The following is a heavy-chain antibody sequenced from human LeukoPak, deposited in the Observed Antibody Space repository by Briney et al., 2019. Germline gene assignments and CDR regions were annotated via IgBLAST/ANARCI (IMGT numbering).Heavy chain of an antibody. D-gene: IGHD3-9*01. CDR2: INPSGGST. Sequence: ASVKFSCKASGDTFTSYYMHWVLHAPGQGLELMRIINPSGGSTSYDQKFQGRVTITRDTSTSTVYMELSSLRSDDTAVYFFFFKQKTAYEILTGYFDYWGQGTLVTVSS. V-gene: IGHV1-46*01. CDR3: FFKQKTAYEILTGYFDY. CDR1: GDTFTSYY. J-gene: IGHJ4*02.